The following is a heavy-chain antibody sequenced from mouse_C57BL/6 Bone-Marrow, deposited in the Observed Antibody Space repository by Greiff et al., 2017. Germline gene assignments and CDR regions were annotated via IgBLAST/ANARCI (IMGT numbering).Heavy chain of an antibody. V-gene: IGHV1-72*01. D-gene: IGHD1-1*02. CDR2: IDPYSGGT. Sequence: QVQLQQPGAELVKPGASVTLSCKASGYTFTSYWMHWVKQRPGRGLVWIGRIDPYSGGTKYNEKFKSKATLTVDKPSSTAYMQLSSLTSEDSAVYYCARRWGSYRGAWFAYWGQGTLVTVSA. CDR1: GYTFTSYW. CDR3: ARRWGSYRGAWFAY. J-gene: IGHJ3*01.